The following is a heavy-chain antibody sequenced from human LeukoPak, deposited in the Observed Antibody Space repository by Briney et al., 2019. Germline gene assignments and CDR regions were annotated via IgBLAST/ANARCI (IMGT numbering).Heavy chain of an antibody. V-gene: IGHV1-69*13. CDR3: ARGEQLWPGSPFDY. D-gene: IGHD5-18*01. J-gene: IGHJ4*02. CDR2: IIPIFGTA. CDR1: GGTFSSYA. Sequence: SVKVSCKASGGTFSSYAISWVRQAPGQGLEWMRGIIPIFGTANYAQKFQGRVTITADESTSTAYMELSSLRSEDTAVYYCARGEQLWPGSPFDYWGQGTLVTVSS.